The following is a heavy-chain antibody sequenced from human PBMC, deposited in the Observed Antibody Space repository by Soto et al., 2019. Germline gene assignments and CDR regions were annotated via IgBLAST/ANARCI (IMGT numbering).Heavy chain of an antibody. CDR3: AKSGSDYSDSSGYLDFDY. J-gene: IGHJ4*02. D-gene: IGHD3-22*01. CDR2: ISYDGNNK. V-gene: IGHV3-30*18. Sequence: GGSLRLSCAASGFTFSNYGVHWVRQAPGKGLEWVALISYDGNNKYYADPVKGRFIISRDNSKNTLYLQMNSLRAEDTAVYYCAKSGSDYSDSSGYLDFDYWGQGT. CDR1: GFTFSNYG.